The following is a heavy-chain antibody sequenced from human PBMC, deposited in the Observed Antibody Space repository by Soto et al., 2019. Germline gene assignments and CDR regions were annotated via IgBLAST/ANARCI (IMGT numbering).Heavy chain of an antibody. CDR2: MNPNSGNT. J-gene: IGHJ5*02. V-gene: IGHV1-8*01. CDR3: ARLGSVEITMVRGVIRRPVWFDP. Sequence: ASVKVSCKASGYTFTSYDINWVRQATGQGLEWMGWMNPNSGNTGYAQKFQGRVTMTRNTSISTAYMELSSLRSEDTAVYYCARLGSVEITMVRGVIRRPVWFDPWGQGTLVTVSS. D-gene: IGHD3-10*01. CDR1: GYTFTSYD.